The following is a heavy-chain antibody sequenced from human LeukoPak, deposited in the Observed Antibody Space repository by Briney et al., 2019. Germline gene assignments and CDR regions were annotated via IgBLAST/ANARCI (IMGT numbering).Heavy chain of an antibody. J-gene: IGHJ4*02. CDR3: ATSLWPLTEY. Sequence: PGGSLRLSCAASGFAFSSNWMHWVRQTPGKGLVWVSRINSGGSGTSYADSVEGRFTISRDNAKNTLYLQMNSLRAEDTAVYYCATSLWPLTEYWGQGTLVTVSS. V-gene: IGHV3-74*01. CDR2: INSGGSGT. CDR1: GFAFSSNW. D-gene: IGHD2-21*01.